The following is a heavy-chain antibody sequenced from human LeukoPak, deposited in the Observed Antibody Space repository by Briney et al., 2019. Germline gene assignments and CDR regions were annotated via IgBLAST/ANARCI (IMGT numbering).Heavy chain of an antibody. CDR2: ISSSGGST. V-gene: IGHV3-23*01. CDR1: GFTFSAYA. Sequence: PGGSLRLSCAASGFTFSAYAMSWVRQAPGKGLEWVSTISSSGGSTNYADSVKGRFTISRDTSESTLFLQMNSLRPEDTAVCYCAKGYCDSGNCAYYFDSWGRETRDTVSS. D-gene: IGHD2-15*01. J-gene: IGHJ4*02. CDR3: AKGYCDSGNCAYYFDS.